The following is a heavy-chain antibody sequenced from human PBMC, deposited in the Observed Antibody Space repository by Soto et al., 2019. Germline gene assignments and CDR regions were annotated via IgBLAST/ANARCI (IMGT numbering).Heavy chain of an antibody. D-gene: IGHD1-1*01. CDR1: GGSISSYY. Sequence: SETLSLTXTVSGGSISSYYWSWIRQPPGKGLEWIGYIYYSGSTNYNPSLKSRVTISVDTSKNQFSLKLSSVTAADTAVYYCARYNWNDAGAFDIWGQGTMVTV. CDR3: ARYNWNDAGAFDI. J-gene: IGHJ3*02. V-gene: IGHV4-59*01. CDR2: IYYSGST.